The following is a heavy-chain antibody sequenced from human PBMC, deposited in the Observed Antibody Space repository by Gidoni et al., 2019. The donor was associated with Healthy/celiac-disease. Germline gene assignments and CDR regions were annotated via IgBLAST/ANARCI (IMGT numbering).Heavy chain of an antibody. V-gene: IGHV4-59*08. D-gene: IGHD2-15*01. CDR3: ARGGYCSGGSCYPYFDY. Sequence: QVQLQESGPGLVKPSETLSLTCTVSGGSISSYYWSWIRQPPWKGLEWIGYIYYSGRTNYNPSLKSRVTISVDTSKNQFSLKLSSVTAADTAVYYCARGGYCSGGSCYPYFDYWGQGTLVTVSS. J-gene: IGHJ4*02. CDR2: IYYSGRT. CDR1: GGSISSYY.